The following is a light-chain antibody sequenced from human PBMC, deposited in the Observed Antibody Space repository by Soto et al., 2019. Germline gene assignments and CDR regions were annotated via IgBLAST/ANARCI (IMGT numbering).Light chain of an antibody. J-gene: IGLJ1*01. CDR3: SSYTSSSLYV. V-gene: IGLV2-14*01. CDR2: DVS. Sequence: QSVLTQPASESGSPGQSITISCTGTSSDVGGYNYVSWYQQLPGKAPKLMIYDVSDRPSGVSNRFSGSKSGNTASLTISGLQAEDEADYYCSSYTSSSLYVFGTGTKVTVL. CDR1: SSDVGGYNY.